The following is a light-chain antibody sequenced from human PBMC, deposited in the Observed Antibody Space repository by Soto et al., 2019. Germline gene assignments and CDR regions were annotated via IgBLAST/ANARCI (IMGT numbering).Light chain of an antibody. J-gene: IGKJ3*01. V-gene: IGKV3-15*01. CDR2: GAS. CDR1: QTVSSN. CDR3: QLYNEWPQFT. Sequence: EIVLTQSPAALSVSPGERATLSCRASQTVSSNLAWYQQKPGQPPRLLIYGASTMAIGIPARFNSSESGTEFTLTISSRQSEDFAVYYCQLYNEWPQFTFGPGTKVDIK.